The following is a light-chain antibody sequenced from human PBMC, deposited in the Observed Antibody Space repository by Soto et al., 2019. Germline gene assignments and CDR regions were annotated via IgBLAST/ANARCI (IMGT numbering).Light chain of an antibody. CDR1: QSVSSN. CDR3: QQYVIWPPTFT. J-gene: IGKJ2*01. V-gene: IGKV3-15*01. Sequence: EIVMTQSPATLSVSPGERITLSCRASQSVSSNLAWYQQKPGQAPRLPIYSASTRATGIPASFSGSGSGTEFTLAITGLQSEDFAVYFCQQYVIWPPTFTFGQGTKLEIK. CDR2: SAS.